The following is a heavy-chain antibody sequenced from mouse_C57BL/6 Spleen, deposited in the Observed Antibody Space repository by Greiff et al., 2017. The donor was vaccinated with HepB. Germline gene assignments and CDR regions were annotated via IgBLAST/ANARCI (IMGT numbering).Heavy chain of an antibody. J-gene: IGHJ3*01. V-gene: IGHV5-9*01. CDR1: GFTFSSYT. CDR3: ARHEYIAY. CDR2: ISGGGGNT. Sequence: DVKLVESGGGLVKPGGSLKLSCAASGFTFSSYTMSWVRQTPEKRLEWVATISGGGGNTYYPDSVKGRFTISRDNAKNTLYLQMSSLRSEDTALYYCARHEYIAYWGQGTLVTVSA. D-gene: IGHD2-10*02.